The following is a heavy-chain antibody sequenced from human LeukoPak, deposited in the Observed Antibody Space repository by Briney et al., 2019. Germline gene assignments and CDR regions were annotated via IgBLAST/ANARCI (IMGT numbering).Heavy chain of an antibody. CDR3: AKDNSYDWDAFDI. CDR1: GFTFDDYA. J-gene: IGHJ3*02. V-gene: IGHV3-9*01. CDR2: ISWNSGSI. D-gene: IGHD5-12*01. Sequence: GGSLRPSCAAPGFTFDDYARHWVRQAPGKGREGVSGISWNSGSIGYADSVKGRFTISRDNAKNSLYLQMNSLRAEDTALYYCAKDNSYDWDAFDIWGQGTMVTVSS.